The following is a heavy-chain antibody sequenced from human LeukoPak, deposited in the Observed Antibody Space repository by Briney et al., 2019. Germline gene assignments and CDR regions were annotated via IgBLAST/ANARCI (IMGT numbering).Heavy chain of an antibody. CDR1: GYTFTSYG. J-gene: IGHJ4*02. CDR3: TRDRGDFWSGYYIV. CDR2: ISAYNGQT. D-gene: IGHD3-3*01. V-gene: IGHV1-18*01. Sequence: ASVKVSCKASGYTFTSYGISWVRQAPGQGLEWMGWISAYNGQTNNAQNLQGRVTMTTDTSTTTAYMELRSLRSDDTAVYYYTRDRGDFWSGYYIVWGQGTLVTVSS.